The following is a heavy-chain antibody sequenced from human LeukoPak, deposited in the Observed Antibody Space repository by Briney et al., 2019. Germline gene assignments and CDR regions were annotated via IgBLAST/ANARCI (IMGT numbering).Heavy chain of an antibody. Sequence: GGSLRLSCAASGFTFNDFAMHWVRQTPGKGLEWVSGISWNSGSIGYADSVKGRFTISRDNGKSALYLEMNSLRAEDTALYYCARDWFCSASYCSDVFDIWGQGTMVTVFS. D-gene: IGHD3-3*01. CDR2: ISWNSGSI. V-gene: IGHV3-9*01. J-gene: IGHJ3*02. CDR3: ARDWFCSASYCSDVFDI. CDR1: GFTFNDFA.